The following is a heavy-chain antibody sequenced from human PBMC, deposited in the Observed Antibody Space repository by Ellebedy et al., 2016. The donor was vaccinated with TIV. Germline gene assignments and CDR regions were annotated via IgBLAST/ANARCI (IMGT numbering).Heavy chain of an antibody. Sequence: GGSLRLSXAASGFTFSSHSLHWVRQAPGKGLEWVSYISRSSATIYYADSVKGRFTVSRDNAKNSLYLQMNSLRPEDTAVYYCASRSELGYWGQGTLVTVSS. CDR3: ASRSELGY. D-gene: IGHD3-3*02. CDR2: ISRSSATI. V-gene: IGHV3-48*01. J-gene: IGHJ4*02. CDR1: GFTFSSHS.